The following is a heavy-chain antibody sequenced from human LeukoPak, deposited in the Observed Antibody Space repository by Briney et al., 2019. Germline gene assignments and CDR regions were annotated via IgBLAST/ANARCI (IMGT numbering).Heavy chain of an antibody. Sequence: PGGSLRLSCTASGFTFSGYWMGWVRQAPGEGLGWVANIKPDGSATYYVDSVKGRFTISRDNAKSLLYLQMNSLRAEDSALYYCARWGVSAGLDSWSQGTLVTVSS. D-gene: IGHD3-10*01. CDR1: GFTFSGYW. CDR2: IKPDGSAT. V-gene: IGHV3-7*01. J-gene: IGHJ5*01. CDR3: ARWGVSAGLDS.